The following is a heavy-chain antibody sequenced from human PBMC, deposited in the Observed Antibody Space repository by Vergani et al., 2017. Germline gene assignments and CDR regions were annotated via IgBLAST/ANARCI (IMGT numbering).Heavy chain of an antibody. V-gene: IGHV3-30*18. D-gene: IGHD3-10*01. CDR3: AKDLVSTMVRGAIDY. CDR1: GFTFSSYG. CDR2: ISYDGSNK. Sequence: VQLVESGGGVVQPGRSLRLSCAASGFTFSSYGMHWVRQAPGKGLEWVAVISYDGSNKYYADSVKGRFTISRDNSKNTLYLQMNSLRAEDTAVYYCAKDLVSTMVRGAIDYWGQGTLVTVSS. J-gene: IGHJ4*02.